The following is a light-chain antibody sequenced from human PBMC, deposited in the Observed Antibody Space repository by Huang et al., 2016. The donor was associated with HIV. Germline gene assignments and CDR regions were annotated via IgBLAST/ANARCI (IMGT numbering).Light chain of an antibody. V-gene: IGKV4-1*01. J-gene: IGKJ1*01. Sequence: DIVMTQSPDSLAVSPGERATINCKSSQSLLYSLNKTNSLAWFQQKPGRPPKLLISWVTTRESGGLDRFSGSGSGTDFTLALNILPAEDVAVYICLQYYSVSQTFGHGTKVEIK. CDR1: QSLLYSLNKTNS. CDR2: WVT. CDR3: LQYYSVSQT.